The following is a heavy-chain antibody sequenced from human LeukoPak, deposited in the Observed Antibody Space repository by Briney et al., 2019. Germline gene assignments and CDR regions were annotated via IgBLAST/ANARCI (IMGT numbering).Heavy chain of an antibody. J-gene: IGHJ4*02. CDR3: ARGKGYCSGGSCYRPYYFDY. CDR1: GGTFSSYT. V-gene: IGHV1-69*05. D-gene: IGHD2-15*01. CDR2: IIPIFGTA. Sequence: SVKVSCKASGGTFSSYTISWVRQAPGQGLEWMGRIIPIFGTANYAQKFQGRVTITTDESTSTAYMELSSLRSEDTAVYYCARGKGYCSGGSCYRPYYFDYWGQGTLVTVSS.